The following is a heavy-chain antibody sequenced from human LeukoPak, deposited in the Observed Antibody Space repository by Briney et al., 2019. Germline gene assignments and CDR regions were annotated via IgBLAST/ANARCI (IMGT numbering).Heavy chain of an antibody. D-gene: IGHD3-22*01. CDR3: ARGRYYYDSSGYFSEYFQH. Sequence: GASVKVSCKASGYTFTSYGISWVRQAPGQGLEWMGWISAYNGNTNYAQKLQGRVTMTTDTSTSTAYMELRSLRSDDTAVYYCARGRYYYDSSGYFSEYFQHWGQGTLVTVSS. CDR1: GYTFTSYG. CDR2: ISAYNGNT. J-gene: IGHJ1*01. V-gene: IGHV1-18*01.